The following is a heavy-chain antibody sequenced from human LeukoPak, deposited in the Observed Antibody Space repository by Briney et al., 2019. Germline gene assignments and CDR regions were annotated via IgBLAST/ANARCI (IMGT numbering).Heavy chain of an antibody. CDR1: GFTFSSYS. D-gene: IGHD2-2*01. V-gene: IGHV3-48*01. CDR3: ARWDCSSTSCRLFDY. Sequence: PGGSLRLSCAASGFTFSSYSMNWVRQAPGKGLEWVSYISSSSSTIYYADSVKGRFTISRDNAKNSLYLQMNSLRAEDTAVYYRARWDCSSTSCRLFDYWGQGTLVTVSS. CDR2: ISSSSSTI. J-gene: IGHJ4*02.